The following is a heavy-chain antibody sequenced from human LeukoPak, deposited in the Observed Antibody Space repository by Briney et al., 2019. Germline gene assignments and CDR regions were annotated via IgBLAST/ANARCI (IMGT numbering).Heavy chain of an antibody. D-gene: IGHD3-22*01. CDR2: STRNSYI. CDR1: GFTFSAYS. V-gene: IGHV3-21*04. CDR3: TRSGYRHPYHFDS. Sequence: GESLRLSCAASGFTFSAYSMNWVRQAPGKGLEWVSSSTRNSYIYYADSVKGRFTISRDNSKNTLSLQMNSLRVEDTAIYYCTRSGYRHPYHFDSWGQGTLVTVSS. J-gene: IGHJ4*02.